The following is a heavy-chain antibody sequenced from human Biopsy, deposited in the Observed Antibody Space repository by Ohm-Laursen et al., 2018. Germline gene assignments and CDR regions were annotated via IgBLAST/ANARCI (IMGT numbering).Heavy chain of an antibody. CDR2: NIPILGTG. CDR1: EGTFSNYG. Sequence: SSVKVSCKVPEGTFSNYGVNWVRQAPGQGLEWLGGNIPILGTGNYAQKFQDRVTVAADTSTSTATMELRSLRSDDTAVYYCATKLTGYFHHWGQGTLVTVSS. V-gene: IGHV1-69*06. D-gene: IGHD3-9*01. CDR3: ATKLTGYFHH. J-gene: IGHJ1*01.